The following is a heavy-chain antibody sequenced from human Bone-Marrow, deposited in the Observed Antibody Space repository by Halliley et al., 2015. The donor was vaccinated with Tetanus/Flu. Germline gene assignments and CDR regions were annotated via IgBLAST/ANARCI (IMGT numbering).Heavy chain of an antibody. J-gene: IGHJ4*02. V-gene: IGHV4-59*01. Sequence: WIGYIYNPGRPNYNPPLKGRVTISLDPSKTQFSLRLSPVTAADTAVYYCARLRGLGEISPYFDYWGQGTLVTVSS. CDR2: IYNPGRP. CDR3: ARLRGLGEISPYFDY. D-gene: IGHD3-16*02.